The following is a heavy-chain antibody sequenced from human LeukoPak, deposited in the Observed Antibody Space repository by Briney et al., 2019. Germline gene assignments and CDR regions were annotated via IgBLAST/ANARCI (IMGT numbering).Heavy chain of an antibody. CDR3: ARDRGCSGGSCYGFDY. J-gene: IGHJ4*02. CDR1: GFTFSSYS. V-gene: IGHV3-21*01. D-gene: IGHD2-15*01. CDR2: ISSSSSYI. Sequence: GGSLRLSCAASGFTFSSYSMNWVRQAPGKGLEWVSSISSSSSYIYYADSVKGRFTISRDNAKNSLYLQMNSLRAEDTAVYYCARDRGCSGGSCYGFDYWGQGTLVTVSS.